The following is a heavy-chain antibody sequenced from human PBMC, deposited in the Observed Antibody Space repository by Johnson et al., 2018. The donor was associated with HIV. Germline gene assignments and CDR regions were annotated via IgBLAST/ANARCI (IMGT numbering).Heavy chain of an antibody. CDR2: ISGGGGST. D-gene: IGHD1-26*01. CDR3: ARDSEWELGQEGAFDI. Sequence: EVQLVESGGGLIQPGGSLRLSCAASGFTFDDYGMSWVRQAPGKGLEWVLAISGGGGSTYYADSVKGRFTISRDNSKNTLYLQMNSLRAEDTAVYYCARDSEWELGQEGAFDIWGQGTVVTVSS. J-gene: IGHJ3*02. CDR1: GFTFDDYG. V-gene: IGHV3-23*04.